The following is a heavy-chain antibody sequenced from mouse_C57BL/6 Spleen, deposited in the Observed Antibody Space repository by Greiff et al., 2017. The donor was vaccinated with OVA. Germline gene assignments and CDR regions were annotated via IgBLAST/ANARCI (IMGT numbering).Heavy chain of an antibody. Sequence: QVQLQQPGAELVKPGASVKMSCKASGYTFTSYWITWVKQRPGQGLEWIGDIYPGSGSTNYNEKFKSKATLTVDTSSSTAYMQLSSLTSEDSAVYYCARSRDYYGSSGPYWYFDVWGTGTTVTVSS. CDR2: IYPGSGST. J-gene: IGHJ1*03. V-gene: IGHV1-55*01. CDR1: GYTFTSYW. CDR3: ARSRDYYGSSGPYWYFDV. D-gene: IGHD1-1*01.